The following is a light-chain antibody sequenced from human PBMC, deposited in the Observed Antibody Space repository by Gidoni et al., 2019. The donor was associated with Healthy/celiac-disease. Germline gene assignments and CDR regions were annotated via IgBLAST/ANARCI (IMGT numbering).Light chain of an antibody. CDR1: QSISSW. J-gene: IGKJ1*01. V-gene: IGKV1-5*03. CDR3: QQYNSYSWT. CDR2: KAS. Sequence: DIQMTQSPSTLSASVGDRVTITCRASQSISSWLAWYQQKPGKAPKLLIYKASSIESGVPARFSGSGSGTEFTLTISSLQPDDFATYYCQQYNSYSWTFGQGTKVEIK.